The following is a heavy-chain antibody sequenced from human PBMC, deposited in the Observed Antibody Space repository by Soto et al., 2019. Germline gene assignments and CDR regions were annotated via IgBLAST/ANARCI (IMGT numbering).Heavy chain of an antibody. CDR1: GFTFSSYG. CDR2: IWYDGSNK. V-gene: IGHV3-33*01. D-gene: IGHD1-20*01. Sequence: GGSLRLSCAASGFTFSSYGMHWVRQAPGKGLEWVAVIWYDGSNKYYADSVKGRFTISRDNSKNTLYLQMNSLRAEDTAVYYCARIARDNWNIGYWGQGTLVTVSS. CDR3: ARIARDNWNIGY. J-gene: IGHJ4*02.